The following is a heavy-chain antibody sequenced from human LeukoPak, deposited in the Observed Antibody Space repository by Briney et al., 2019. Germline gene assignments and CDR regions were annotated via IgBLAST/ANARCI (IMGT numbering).Heavy chain of an antibody. Sequence: PSETLSLTCSATGVSITDYYWSWIRQPPGKGLEWIGYIYYKGYTNYSPSLKSRVTISMDTSKSQFSLKLRSVTAADTAVYYCASTPLSDLDIWGQGTMVIVSS. V-gene: IGHV4-59*01. CDR2: IYYKGYT. J-gene: IGHJ3*02. CDR3: ASTPLSDLDI. CDR1: GVSITDYY.